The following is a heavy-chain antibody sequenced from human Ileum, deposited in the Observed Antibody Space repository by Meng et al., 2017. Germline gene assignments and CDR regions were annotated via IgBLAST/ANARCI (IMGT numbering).Heavy chain of an antibody. J-gene: IGHJ4*02. CDR1: GGSSSSSIYY. D-gene: IGHD6-13*01. CDR2: MSYSGST. Sequence: QLYESGPGLVKPSETLALTCTVSGGSSSSSIYYGGWIRQPPGKGLEWIGTMSYSGSTYYNPSLKSRVTISVDTSKNQFSLKLTSVTAADTAVYYCARDHYNISWFKYWGQGALVTVSS. CDR3: ARDHYNISWFKY. V-gene: IGHV4-39*07.